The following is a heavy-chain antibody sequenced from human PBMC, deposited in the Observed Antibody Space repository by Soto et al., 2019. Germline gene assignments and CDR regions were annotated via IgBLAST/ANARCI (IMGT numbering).Heavy chain of an antibody. Sequence: EVQLVESGGDLVQPGGSLRLSCAASGFTVSSHYMNWVLQAPGKGLEWVSLIQSGGSTFYADSVKGRFTISRDNSKNTLFLQMNSLRVEDTAMYYCSRDVVYCSGESCYGVPMDVWSRGTTVTVSS. CDR3: SRDVVYCSGESCYGVPMDV. CDR1: GFTVSSHY. V-gene: IGHV3-66*01. J-gene: IGHJ6*03. CDR2: IQSGGST. D-gene: IGHD2-15*01.